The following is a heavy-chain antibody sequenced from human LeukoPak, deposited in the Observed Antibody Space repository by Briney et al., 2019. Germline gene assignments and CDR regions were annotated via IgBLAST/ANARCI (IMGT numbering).Heavy chain of an antibody. V-gene: IGHV3-73*01. J-gene: IGHJ4*02. CDR1: GSTFSGSA. CDR3: TGNYYGSGSYADFDY. CDR2: IRSTANGYAT. D-gene: IGHD3-10*01. Sequence: GGSLRLSCAASGSTFSGSALHWVRQASGKGLEWVGRIRSTANGYATAYAASVKGRFTIPRDDSKNTAYLQMDSLKTEDTAVYYCTGNYYGSGSYADFDYWGQGTLVSVSS.